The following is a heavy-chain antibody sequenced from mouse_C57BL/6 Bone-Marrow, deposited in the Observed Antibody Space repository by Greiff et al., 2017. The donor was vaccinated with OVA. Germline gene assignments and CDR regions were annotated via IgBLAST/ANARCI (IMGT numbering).Heavy chain of an antibody. D-gene: IGHD2-5*01. V-gene: IGHV5-4*01. CDR1: GFTFSSYA. CDR3: ARDPPYYSNYENAMDY. Sequence: DVHLVESGGGLVKPGGSLKLSCAASGFTFSSYAMSWVRQTPEKRLEWVATISDGGSYTYYPDNVKGRFTISRDNAKNNLYLQMSHLKSEDTAMYYCARDPPYYSNYENAMDYWGQGTSVTVSS. J-gene: IGHJ4*01. CDR2: ISDGGSYT.